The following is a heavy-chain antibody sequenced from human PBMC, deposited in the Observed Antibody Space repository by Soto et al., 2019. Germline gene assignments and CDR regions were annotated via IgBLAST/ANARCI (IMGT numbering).Heavy chain of an antibody. CDR3: ARGQSIGVITTWFDF. Sequence: SETLRLTCAVYIRSFRGFYCNWVRQPPGKGLEWIGEINHSGSTNYNPSLKSRVTISVDTSKNRFSLKLSSVTAADTAVYYCARGQSIGVITTWFDFWGQGTLVTVSS. CDR2: INHSGST. V-gene: IGHV4-34*01. J-gene: IGHJ4*02. CDR1: IRSFRGFY. D-gene: IGHD3-22*01.